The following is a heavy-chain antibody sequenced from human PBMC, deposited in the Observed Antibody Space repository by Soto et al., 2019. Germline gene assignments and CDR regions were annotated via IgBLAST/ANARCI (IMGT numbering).Heavy chain of an antibody. Sequence: GESLKISCKGSGYGFTSYWISWVRQMPGKGLEWMGRIDPSDSYTNYSPSFQGHVTISADKSISTAYLQWSSLKASDTAMYYCATFRRGYSYGYTAYYYGMDVWGQGTTVTVSS. CDR2: IDPSDSYT. D-gene: IGHD5-18*01. CDR1: GYGFTSYW. J-gene: IGHJ6*02. V-gene: IGHV5-10-1*01. CDR3: ATFRRGYSYGYTAYYYGMDV.